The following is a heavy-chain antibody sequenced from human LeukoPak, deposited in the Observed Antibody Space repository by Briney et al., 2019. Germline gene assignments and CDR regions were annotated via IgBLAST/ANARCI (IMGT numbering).Heavy chain of an antibody. Sequence: GGSLRLSCVASGFTFSRYWMHWVRQAPGKGLVWVSRINSDGSSTSYADSVKGRFTISRDNAKNTLYLQMNSLRAEDTAVYYCASLAVTSGFDYWGQGTLVTVSS. D-gene: IGHD4-17*01. J-gene: IGHJ4*02. V-gene: IGHV3-74*01. CDR3: ASLAVTSGFDY. CDR1: GFTFSRYW. CDR2: INSDGSST.